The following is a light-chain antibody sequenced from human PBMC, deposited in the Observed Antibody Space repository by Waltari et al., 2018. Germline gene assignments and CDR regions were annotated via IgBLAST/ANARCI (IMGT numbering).Light chain of an antibody. CDR3: ETWDDRLGGPV. J-gene: IGLJ2*01. V-gene: IGLV1-44*01. CDR2: VNN. CDR1: TSDIGSNS. Sequence: QSVLTQAPSAAGTPGQRVTISCAGSTSDIGSNSVNWYLQLPGTAPQLPSYVNNQRPPGVPGRFSGSKPGTSASLPFSGLQSDAEADYYCETWDDRLGGPVFGGGTKLTVL.